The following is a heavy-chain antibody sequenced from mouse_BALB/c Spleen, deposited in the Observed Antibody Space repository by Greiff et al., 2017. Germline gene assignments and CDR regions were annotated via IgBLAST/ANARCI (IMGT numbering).Heavy chain of an antibody. Sequence: EVQLVESGAELVRSGASVKLSCTASGFNIKDTYMHWVKQRPEQGLEWIGRIDPANGNTKYDPKFQGKATITADTSSNTAYLQLSSLTSEDTAVYYCARQLGLFYAMDYWGQGTSVTVSS. CDR2: IDPANGNT. J-gene: IGHJ4*01. D-gene: IGHD3-1*01. CDR3: ARQLGLFYAMDY. CDR1: GFNIKDTY. V-gene: IGHV14-3*02.